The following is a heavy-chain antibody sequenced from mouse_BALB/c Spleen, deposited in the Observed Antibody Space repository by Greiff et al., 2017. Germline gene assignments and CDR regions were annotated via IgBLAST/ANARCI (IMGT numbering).Heavy chain of an antibody. D-gene: IGHD3-3*01. V-gene: IGHV1-69*02. CDR1: GYTFTSYW. CDR3: ARGGRLRYFDY. CDR2: IDPSDSET. J-gene: IGHJ2*01. Sequence: VQLQQPGAELVKPGAPVKLSCKASGYTFTSYWMNWVKQRPGRGLEWIGRIDPSDSETHYNQKFKDKATLTVDRSSSTAYIQLSSLTSEDSAVYYCARGGRLRYFDYWGQGTTLTVSS.